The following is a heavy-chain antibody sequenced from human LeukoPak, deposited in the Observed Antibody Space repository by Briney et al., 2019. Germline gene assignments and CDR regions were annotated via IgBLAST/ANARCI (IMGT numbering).Heavy chain of an antibody. Sequence: PGGSLRLSCAASGCTFSHYAMTWVRQAPGKGLEWVSVVSGSGDTTYYADSVKGRFTISRDNSKNTLYLQMNSLRAEDTAVYYCVKESELLCGGWFDPWGQGTLVTVSS. J-gene: IGHJ5*02. V-gene: IGHV3-23*01. CDR3: VKESELLCGGWFDP. CDR1: GCTFSHYA. D-gene: IGHD2-2*01. CDR2: VSGSGDTT.